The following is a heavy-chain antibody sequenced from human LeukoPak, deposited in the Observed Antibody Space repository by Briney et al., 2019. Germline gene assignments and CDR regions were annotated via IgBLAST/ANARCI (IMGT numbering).Heavy chain of an antibody. V-gene: IGHV1-18*01. Sequence: GASVNLSCKASGYTFTSYGISWERQAPGQGLEWMGWISAYNGNTNYAQKLKGRGTMTTDTSTSTTHMELRSMRSDETDVYYCARDQDRLPTVTTWFPPWGQGTLVTVSS. CDR3: ARDQDRLPTVTTWFPP. CDR2: ISAYNGNT. J-gene: IGHJ5*02. D-gene: IGHD4-4*01. CDR1: GYTFTSYG.